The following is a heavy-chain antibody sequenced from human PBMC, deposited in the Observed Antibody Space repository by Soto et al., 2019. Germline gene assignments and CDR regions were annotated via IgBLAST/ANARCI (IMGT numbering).Heavy chain of an antibody. D-gene: IGHD4-17*01. CDR3: ARVGPTTVVTPGAFDI. J-gene: IGHJ3*02. CDR1: GYIFTNYY. Sequence: GASVKVSGKASGYIFTNYYIYWVRQAPGQGLEYIGIINPGGGATDYAQKFQGRVTITADESTSTAYMELSSLRSEDTAVYYCARVGPTTVVTPGAFDIWGQGTMVTVSS. CDR2: INPGGGAT. V-gene: IGHV1-46*01.